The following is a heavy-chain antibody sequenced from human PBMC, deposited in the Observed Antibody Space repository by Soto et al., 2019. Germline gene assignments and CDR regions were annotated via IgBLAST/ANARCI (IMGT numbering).Heavy chain of an antibody. Sequence: PSETLSLTCTVSGGSITTYYWSWIRQPAGKGLEWIGRIYSGGSTNYNPSLRSRVTVSVDMSKNQFSLKLSSVTAADTAVYDCERGPGGFGEFSLDYLGQGTLVTVSP. V-gene: IGHV4-4*07. CDR1: GGSITTYY. CDR2: IYSGGST. D-gene: IGHD3-10*01. CDR3: ERGPGGFGEFSLDY. J-gene: IGHJ4*02.